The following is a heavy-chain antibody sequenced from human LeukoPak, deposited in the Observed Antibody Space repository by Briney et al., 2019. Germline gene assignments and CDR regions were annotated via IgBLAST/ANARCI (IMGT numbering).Heavy chain of an antibody. CDR1: GGALSSGGYY. CDR2: IYHSGTP. Sequence: PSQTLSLTCTVSGGALSSGGYYWTWIRQPPGKGLEWIGNIYHSGTPYYNPSLKSRVTLSVDRSKNQFSLKLSSVTAADTAVYYCARAVEQLVRGGFDYWGQGTLVTVSS. V-gene: IGHV4-30-2*01. CDR3: ARAVEQLVRGGFDY. D-gene: IGHD6-6*01. J-gene: IGHJ4*02.